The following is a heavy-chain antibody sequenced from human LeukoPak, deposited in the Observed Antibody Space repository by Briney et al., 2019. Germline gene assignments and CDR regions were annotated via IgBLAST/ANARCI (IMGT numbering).Heavy chain of an antibody. J-gene: IGHJ4*02. V-gene: IGHV3-21*01. Sequence: GGSLGLSCVASGFTFNSYNMNWVRQAPGKGLEWVSSISNSSSYIYYADSVKGRFTISRDNAKNSLYLQMNSLRAEDTAVYYCARRGQYCSSTSCYAPDFWGQGTLVTVSS. CDR3: ARRGQYCSSTSCYAPDF. D-gene: IGHD2-2*01. CDR1: GFTFNSYN. CDR2: ISNSSSYI.